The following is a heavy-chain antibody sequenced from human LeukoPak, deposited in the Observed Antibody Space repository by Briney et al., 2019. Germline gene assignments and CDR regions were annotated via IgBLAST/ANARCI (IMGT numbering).Heavy chain of an antibody. V-gene: IGHV4-61*02. CDR3: ARDQGEKSAYYDILTGYYAFDI. J-gene: IGHJ3*02. D-gene: IGHD3-9*01. CDR1: GGSISSGSYY. CDR2: IYTSGST. Sequence: SETLSLTCTVSGGSISSGSYYWSWIRQPAGKGLEWIGRIYTSGSTNYNPSLKSRVTISVDTSKNQFSLKLSSVTAADTAVYYCARDQGEKSAYYDILTGYYAFDIWGQGTMVTASS.